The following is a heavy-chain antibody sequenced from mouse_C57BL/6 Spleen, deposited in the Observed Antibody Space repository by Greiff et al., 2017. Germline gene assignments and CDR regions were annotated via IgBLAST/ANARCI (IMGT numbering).Heavy chain of an antibody. CDR2: ISYDGNN. CDR3: SRDGYDEWCFDY. CDR1: GYSITSGYY. Sequence: DVHLVESGPGLVKPSQSLSFTCSVTGYSITSGYYWNWIRQFPGNKLEWMCSISYDGNNDYTSSLNNRISITRDTSKNQFFLQLNSVTTEDTATYYCSRDGYDEWCFDYWGQGTTLTVSS. D-gene: IGHD2-2*01. J-gene: IGHJ2*01. V-gene: IGHV3-6*01.